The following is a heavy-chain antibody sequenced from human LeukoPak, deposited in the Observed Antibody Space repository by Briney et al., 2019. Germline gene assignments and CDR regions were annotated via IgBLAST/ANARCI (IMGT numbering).Heavy chain of an antibody. CDR3: ARDYYDSSGHSDAFDI. CDR2: IYTSGST. D-gene: IGHD3-22*01. Sequence: SETLSLTCTVSGGSISSYYWSWIRQPAGKGLEWIGRIYTSGSTNYNPSLKSRVTMSVDTSKNQFSLKLSSVTAADTAVYYCARDYYDSSGHSDAFDIWGQGTMDTVSS. J-gene: IGHJ3*02. CDR1: GGSISSYY. V-gene: IGHV4-4*07.